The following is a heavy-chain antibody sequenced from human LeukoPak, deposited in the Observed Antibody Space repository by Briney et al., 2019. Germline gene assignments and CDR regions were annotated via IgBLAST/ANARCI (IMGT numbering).Heavy chain of an antibody. CDR3: ARDHYGDYYFDY. CDR1: GFTVSSNY. V-gene: IGHV3-66*02. Sequence: GGSLRLSCAASGFTVSSNYMSWVRQAPGKGLEWVSVIYSGGSTYYADSVKGRFTISRDNSKNTLYLQMNSLRAEDTAVCYCARDHYGDYYFDYWGQGTLVTVSS. CDR2: IYSGGST. D-gene: IGHD4-17*01. J-gene: IGHJ4*02.